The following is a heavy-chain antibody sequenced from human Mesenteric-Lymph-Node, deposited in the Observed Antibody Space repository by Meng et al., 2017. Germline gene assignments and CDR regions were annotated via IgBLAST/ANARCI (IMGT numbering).Heavy chain of an antibody. CDR3: ARGGATPMIIKY. V-gene: IGHV4-34*02. J-gene: IGHJ4*02. Sequence: QVQLKQWGAEVVKPSETLSLTCAVYGGSFSGYYWSWICQPPGKGLEWMGEVYHNGVTKYSPSLRSRVVISIDTSKNQFSLNLRSVSAADTAMYYCARGGATPMIIKYWGPGTLVTVSS. CDR2: VYHNGVT. D-gene: IGHD3-10*01. CDR1: GGSFSGYY.